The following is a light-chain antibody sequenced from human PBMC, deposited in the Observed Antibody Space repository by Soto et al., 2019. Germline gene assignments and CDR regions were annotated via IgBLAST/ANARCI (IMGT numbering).Light chain of an antibody. Sequence: IHRTQSPYTKRASVAGRVIISCRASQSISKWLAWYQQTPGTAPKVLIWDASSLQRGVPSRFSGSGSGTEFTLTISSLQTDDFATYYCQQYNNYATWTFGQGTKVEI. CDR1: QSISKW. J-gene: IGKJ1*01. CDR3: QQYNNYATWT. V-gene: IGKV1-5*01. CDR2: DAS.